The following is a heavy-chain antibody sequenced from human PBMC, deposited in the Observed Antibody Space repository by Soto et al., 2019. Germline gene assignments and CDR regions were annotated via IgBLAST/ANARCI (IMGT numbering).Heavy chain of an antibody. CDR3: AKDPGNARYFTS. J-gene: IGHJ4*02. D-gene: IGHD1-1*01. Sequence: GSLRLSCTASGFTFINYAIIFFRQAPGRGLEWVSSLNGGADRPHYADSVKGRFTISRDNSKNTLYLQMTSLSADDTAVYYCAKDPGNARYFTSWGQGTLVTVSS. CDR2: LNGGADRP. CDR1: GFTFINYA. V-gene: IGHV3-23*01.